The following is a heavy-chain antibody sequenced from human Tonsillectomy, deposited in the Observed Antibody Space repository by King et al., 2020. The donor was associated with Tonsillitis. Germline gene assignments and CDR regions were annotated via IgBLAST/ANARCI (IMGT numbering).Heavy chain of an antibody. D-gene: IGHD3-10*01. J-gene: IGHJ4*02. Sequence: VQLVESGGGVVQPGRSLRLPCAASGFTFTSYVMHWARQAPGKGLEWVAAISYDGSNKYYADSVKGRFTISRDNSKNTLYLQMNSLRAEDTAVYYCARGRRITMVRGVINYWGQGTLVTVSS. CDR2: ISYDGSNK. CDR1: GFTFTSYV. V-gene: IGHV3-30-3*01. CDR3: ARGRRITMVRGVINY.